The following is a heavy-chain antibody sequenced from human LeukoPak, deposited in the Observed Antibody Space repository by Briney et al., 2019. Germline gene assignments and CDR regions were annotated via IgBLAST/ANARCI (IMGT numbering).Heavy chain of an antibody. CDR2: INHSGST. CDR1: GGSFSGYY. J-gene: IGHJ5*02. V-gene: IGHV4-34*01. CDR3: ARSSSNYYDSSGRRFDP. D-gene: IGHD3-22*01. Sequence: SETLSLTCAVYGGSFSGYYWSWIRQPPGKGLEWIGEINHSGSTNYNPSLKSRVTISVDTSKNQFSLKLSSVTAADTAVYYCARSSSNYYDSSGRRFDPWGQGTLVTVSS.